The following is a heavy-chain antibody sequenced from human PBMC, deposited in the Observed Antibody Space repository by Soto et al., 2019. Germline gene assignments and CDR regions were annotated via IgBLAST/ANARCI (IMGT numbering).Heavy chain of an antibody. J-gene: IGHJ4*02. Sequence: SVKVSSKASGGTFSSYAISWVRQAPGQGLEWMGGIIPIFGTANYAQKFQGRVTITADESTSTAYMELSSLRSEDTAVYYCATKQLGYCTNGVCYGFDDWGQGTLVTVSS. V-gene: IGHV1-69*13. CDR2: IIPIFGTA. CDR1: GGTFSSYA. D-gene: IGHD2-8*01. CDR3: ATKQLGYCTNGVCYGFDD.